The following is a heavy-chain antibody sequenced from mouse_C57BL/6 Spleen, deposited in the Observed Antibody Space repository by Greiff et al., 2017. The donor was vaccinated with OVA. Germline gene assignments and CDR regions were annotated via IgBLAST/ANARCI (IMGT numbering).Heavy chain of an antibody. J-gene: IGHJ4*01. CDR3: ARDYYGTHYAMDY. V-gene: IGHV1-82*01. CDR1: GYAFSSSW. Sequence: VKLQESGPELVKPGASVKISCKASGYAFSSSWMNWVKQRPGKGLEWIGRIYTGDGDTNYNGKFKGKATLTADKSSSTAYMQLSSLTSEDSAVYFCARDYYGTHYAMDYWGQGTSVTVSS. CDR2: IYTGDGDT. D-gene: IGHD1-1*01.